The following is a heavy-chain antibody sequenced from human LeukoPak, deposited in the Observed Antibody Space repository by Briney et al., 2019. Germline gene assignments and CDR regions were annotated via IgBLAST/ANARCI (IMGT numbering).Heavy chain of an antibody. CDR2: IYYSGST. V-gene: IGHV4-59*01. CDR1: GGSISSYY. Sequence: SETLSLTCTVSGGSISSYYWSWIRQPPGKGLEWIGYIYYSGSTNYNPPLKSRVTISVDTSKNQFSLKLSSVTAADTAVYYCARGSCSSGLYYYYMDVWGKGTTVTVSS. J-gene: IGHJ6*03. CDR3: ARGSCSSGLYYYYMDV. D-gene: IGHD6-6*01.